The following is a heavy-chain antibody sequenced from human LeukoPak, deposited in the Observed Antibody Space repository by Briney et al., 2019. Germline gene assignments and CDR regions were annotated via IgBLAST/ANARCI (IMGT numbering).Heavy chain of an antibody. V-gene: IGHV1-24*01. CDR1: GYTLTELS. J-gene: IGHJ5*02. CDR3: ARSSERITMIMDGFDP. D-gene: IGHD3-22*01. CDR2: FDPEDGET. Sequence: GASVKVSCKVSGYTLTELSMHWVRQAPGKGLEWMGGFDPEDGETIYAQKFQGRVTMTTDTSTSTAYMELRSLRSDDTAVYYCARSSERITMIMDGFDPWGQGTLVTVSS.